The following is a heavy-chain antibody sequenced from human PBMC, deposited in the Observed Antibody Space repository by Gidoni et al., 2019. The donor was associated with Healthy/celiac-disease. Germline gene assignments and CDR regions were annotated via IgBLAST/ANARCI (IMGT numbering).Heavy chain of an antibody. CDR3: ARPNIEAGSGRVRAAAYYGMDV. J-gene: IGHJ6*02. V-gene: IGHV3-33*01. CDR1: GFTFSSYG. Sequence: QVQLVESGGGVVQPGRSLRLPCAASGFTFSSYGMHWVRQAPGKGLEWVAVIWYDGSNKYYADSVKGRFTISRDNSKNTLYLQMNSLRAEDTAVYYCARPNIEAGSGRVRAAAYYGMDVWGQGTTVTVSS. CDR2: IWYDGSNK. D-gene: IGHD6-19*01.